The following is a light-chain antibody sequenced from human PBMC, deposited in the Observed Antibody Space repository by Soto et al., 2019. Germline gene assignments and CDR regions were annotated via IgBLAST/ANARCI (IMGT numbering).Light chain of an antibody. CDR1: QSVSSSY. J-gene: IGKJ1*01. CDR2: GAS. Sequence: EIVMTQSPATLSVSPGGIATLSCRASQSVSSSYLAWYQQKPGQAPRLLIYGASSRATGIPDRFSGSGSGTDFTLTISRLEPEDFAVYYCQQYGSSGTFGQGTKVDIK. V-gene: IGKV3-20*01. CDR3: QQYGSSGT.